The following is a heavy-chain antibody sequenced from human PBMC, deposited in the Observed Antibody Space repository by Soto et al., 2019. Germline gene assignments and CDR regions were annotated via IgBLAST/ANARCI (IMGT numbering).Heavy chain of an antibody. Sequence: QVQLVQSGAEVKKPGASVKVSCKASGYTFTSYGISWVRQAPGQGLEWMGWISDYNGNTNYAQKLQGRVTMPTDTPTSAAYMELQSLRSDDTAVYYCARNLMIVVVTDLRDYYYGMDVWGQGTTVTVFS. CDR1: GYTFTSYG. D-gene: IGHD3-22*01. CDR2: ISDYNGNT. J-gene: IGHJ6*02. CDR3: ARNLMIVVVTDLRDYYYGMDV. V-gene: IGHV1-18*01.